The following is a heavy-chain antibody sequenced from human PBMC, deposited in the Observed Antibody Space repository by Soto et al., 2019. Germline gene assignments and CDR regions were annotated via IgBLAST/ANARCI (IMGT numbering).Heavy chain of an antibody. CDR3: ARKKWLALYYFDY. CDR1: GGSISSGNYY. CDR2: ISYSGST. Sequence: PSETLSLTCTVSGGSISSGNYYWSWIRQPPGKGLEWIGFISYSGSTYYSTSLKSRVTISVDTSKNQFSLKLNSVAAADTAVYYCARKKWLALYYFDYWGQGTLVTVSS. D-gene: IGHD6-19*01. J-gene: IGHJ4*02. V-gene: IGHV4-30-4*01.